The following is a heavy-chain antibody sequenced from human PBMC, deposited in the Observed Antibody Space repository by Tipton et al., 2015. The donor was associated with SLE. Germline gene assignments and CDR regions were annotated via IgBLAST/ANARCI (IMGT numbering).Heavy chain of an antibody. CDR2: INHSGST. CDR3: ARGAGAGYSSSCYTFDY. Sequence: TLSLTCAVYGGSFSGYYWSRIRQPPGKGLEWIGEINHSGSTNYNPSLKSRVTIAVDPSNNQFSLKLSSVTAADTAVYYCARGAGAGYSSSCYTFDYWGQGTLVTVSS. CDR1: GGSFSGYY. J-gene: IGHJ4*02. D-gene: IGHD6-13*01. V-gene: IGHV4-34*01.